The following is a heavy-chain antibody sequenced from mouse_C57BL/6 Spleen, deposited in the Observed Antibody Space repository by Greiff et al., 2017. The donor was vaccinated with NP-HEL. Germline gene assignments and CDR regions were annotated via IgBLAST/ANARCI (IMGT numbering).Heavy chain of an antibody. D-gene: IGHD1-1*01. V-gene: IGHV1-26*01. J-gene: IGHJ2*01. Sequence: EVQLQQSGPELVKPGASVKISCKASGYTFTDYYMNWVKQSHGKSLEWIGDINPNNGGTSYNQKFKGKATLTVDKSSSTAYMELRSLTSEDSAVYYCASSYYYGSSPEGYWGQGTTLTVSS. CDR2: INPNNGGT. CDR3: ASSYYYGSSPEGY. CDR1: GYTFTDYY.